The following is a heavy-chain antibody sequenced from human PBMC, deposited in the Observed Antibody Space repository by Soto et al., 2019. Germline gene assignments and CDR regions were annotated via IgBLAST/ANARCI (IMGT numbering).Heavy chain of an antibody. CDR3: ARGLLPRHQQHPHAI. Sequence: ASVKVSCKASGGTFSSYAISWVRQAPGQGLEWMGGIIPIFGTANYAQKVQGRVTITADESTSTAYMELSSLRSEDTAVYDCARGLLPRHQQHPHAIWGQGTMVTVSS. J-gene: IGHJ3*02. V-gene: IGHV1-69*13. CDR1: GGTFSSYA. D-gene: IGHD1-1*01. CDR2: IIPIFGTA.